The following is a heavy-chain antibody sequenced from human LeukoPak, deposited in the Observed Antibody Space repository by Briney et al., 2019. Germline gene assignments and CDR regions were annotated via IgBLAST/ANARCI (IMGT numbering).Heavy chain of an antibody. CDR1: GGTFSSYA. CDR3: ASKYSGYQRDYYYYYMDV. V-gene: IGHV1-69*06. Sequence: SVKVSCRASGGTFSSYAISWVRQAPGQGLEWMGGIIPIFGTANYAQKFQGRVTITADKSTSTAYMELSSLRSEDTAVYYCASKYSGYQRDYYYYYMDVWGKGTTVTVSS. J-gene: IGHJ6*03. CDR2: IIPIFGTA. D-gene: IGHD5-12*01.